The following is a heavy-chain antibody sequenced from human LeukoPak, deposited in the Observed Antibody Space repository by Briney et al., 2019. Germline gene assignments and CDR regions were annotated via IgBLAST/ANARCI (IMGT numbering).Heavy chain of an antibody. J-gene: IGHJ4*02. Sequence: ASVKVSCKASGGTFSSYAISWVRQAPGQGLEWMGGIIPIFGTANYAQKFQGRVTITADKSTSTADMELSSLRSEDTAVYYCASEPPFYDILTGYSAHNWGQGTLVTVSS. CDR3: ASEPPFYDILTGYSAHN. V-gene: IGHV1-69*06. CDR1: GGTFSSYA. CDR2: IIPIFGTA. D-gene: IGHD3-9*01.